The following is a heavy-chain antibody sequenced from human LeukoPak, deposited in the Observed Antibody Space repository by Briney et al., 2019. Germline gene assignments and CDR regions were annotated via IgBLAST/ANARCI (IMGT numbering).Heavy chain of an antibody. CDR2: ISSSSNTI. V-gene: IGHV3-48*04. CDR1: GFTFSSYS. D-gene: IGHD6-6*01. Sequence: GGSLRLSCAASGFTFSSYSMNWVRQAPGKGLEWVSYISSSSNTIYYADSVKGRFTISRDNAKNSLYLQMNSLRAEDTAVYYCARESSSAAAYWGQGTLVTVSS. J-gene: IGHJ4*02. CDR3: ARESSSAAAY.